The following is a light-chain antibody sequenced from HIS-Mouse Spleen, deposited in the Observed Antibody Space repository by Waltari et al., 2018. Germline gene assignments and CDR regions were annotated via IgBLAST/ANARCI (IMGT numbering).Light chain of an antibody. J-gene: IGLJ2*01. CDR1: ALQNNY. V-gene: IGLV3-10*01. CDR2: EDS. CDR3: YSTDSSGNHRV. Sequence: SYELTQPPSVSVSPGQTARITCSGDALQNNYAYWYQQKSGQAPVLVIYEDSKRPSGIPERFSGSSSGTMATLTISGAQVEDEADYYCYSTDSSGNHRVFGGGTKLTVL.